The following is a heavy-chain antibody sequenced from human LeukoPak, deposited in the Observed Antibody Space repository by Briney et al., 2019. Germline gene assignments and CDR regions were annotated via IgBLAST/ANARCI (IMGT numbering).Heavy chain of an antibody. CDR3: ARVPTDIAAAGTMIDY. V-gene: IGHV1-18*01. J-gene: IGHJ4*02. CDR1: GYTFISYG. CDR2: ISAYNGNT. D-gene: IGHD6-13*01. Sequence: GASVKVSCKASGYTFISYGISWVRQAPGQGLEWMGWISAYNGNTNYAQKLQGRVTMTTDTSTSTAYMELRSLRSDDTAVYYCARVPTDIAAAGTMIDYWGQGTLVTVSS.